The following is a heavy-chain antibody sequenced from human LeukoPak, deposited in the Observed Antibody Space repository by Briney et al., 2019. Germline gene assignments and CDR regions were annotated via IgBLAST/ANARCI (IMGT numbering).Heavy chain of an antibody. D-gene: IGHD3-9*01. CDR2: IYYSGST. CDR3: ARSRRALTGFAFDY. J-gene: IGHJ4*02. Sequence: SETLSLTCTVSGGSISSHYWSWIRQPPGKGLEWIGYIYYSGSTNYNPSLKSRVTISVDTSKNQFSLKLSSVTAADTAVYYCARSRRALTGFAFDYWGQGTLVTVSS. CDR1: GGSISSHY. V-gene: IGHV4-59*11.